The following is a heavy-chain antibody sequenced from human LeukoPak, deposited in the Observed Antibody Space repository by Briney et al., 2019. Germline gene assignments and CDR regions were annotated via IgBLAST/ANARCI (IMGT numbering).Heavy chain of an antibody. D-gene: IGHD3-10*01. CDR1: GFTFSTYW. V-gene: IGHV3-7*01. CDR3: ARKGGSGSHYYYYYMDV. Sequence: GGSLRLSCAASGFTFSTYWMTWVRQAPGKGLEWVANIKPDGSQIYYVDSVKGRFTISRDNAKNSLYVQMNSLRAEDTAVYYCARKGGSGSHYYYYYMDVWGKGTTVTVSS. J-gene: IGHJ6*03. CDR2: IKPDGSQI.